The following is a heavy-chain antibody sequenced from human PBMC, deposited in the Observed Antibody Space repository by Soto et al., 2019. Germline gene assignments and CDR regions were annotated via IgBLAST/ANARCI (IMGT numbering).Heavy chain of an antibody. J-gene: IGHJ5*02. V-gene: IGHV4-39*01. CDR3: ARQADNWFDP. CDR1: GDSISSGTYY. CDR2: IYYSGNT. Sequence: QLQLQESGPGLVKPSETLSLTCTVSGDSISSGTYYWGWIRQPPGKGLEWIGNIYYSGNTYYNASLKSRVTISVDKSKNRLFLKVTSVTAADTAVYYCARQADNWFDPWGQGTLVTVSS.